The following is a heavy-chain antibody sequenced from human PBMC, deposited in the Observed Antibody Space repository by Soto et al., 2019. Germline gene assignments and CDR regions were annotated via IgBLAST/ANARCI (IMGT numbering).Heavy chain of an antibody. CDR2: IYYSGST. Sequence: SETLSLTCTVSGGSISSGDYYWSWIRQPPGKGLEWIGYIYYSGSTYYNPSLKSRVTISVDTSKNQFSLKLSSVTAADTAVYYCARVETDGKGYYYYGMDVWGQGTTVTVSS. J-gene: IGHJ6*02. CDR3: ARVETDGKGYYYYGMDV. V-gene: IGHV4-30-4*01. D-gene: IGHD3-3*01. CDR1: GGSISSGDYY.